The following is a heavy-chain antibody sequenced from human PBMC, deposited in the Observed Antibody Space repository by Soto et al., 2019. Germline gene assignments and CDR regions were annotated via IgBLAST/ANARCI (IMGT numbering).Heavy chain of an antibody. CDR2: IGPESGAT. J-gene: IGHJ4*02. CDR1: GYTFTGHY. Sequence: ASVKVSCKASGYTFTGHYIHWVRQAPEQGHEWMGEIGPESGATRYAQKFQGRVTMTRDTSITTVYMELKNLSPDDTAVYYCGRGRSGQIVVFYWGQGTPVTVSS. V-gene: IGHV1-2*02. CDR3: GRGRSGQIVVFY. D-gene: IGHD1-26*01.